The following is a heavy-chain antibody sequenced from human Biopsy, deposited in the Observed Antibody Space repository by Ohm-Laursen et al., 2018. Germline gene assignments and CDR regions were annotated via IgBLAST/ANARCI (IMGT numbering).Heavy chain of an antibody. CDR2: INPSGSTT. V-gene: IGHV1-46*01. D-gene: IGHD6-19*01. J-gene: IGHJ4*02. CDR1: GYGFTSYY. Sequence: ASVTVSCKTSGYGFTSYYMHWVRQAPGHGLEWMGMINPSGSTTSYPQIFQGRVTMTRDTSKSTVYMELSSLRSADTAVYFCARNTGWYGDLYYFDYWGQGTLVTVSS. CDR3: ARNTGWYGDLYYFDY.